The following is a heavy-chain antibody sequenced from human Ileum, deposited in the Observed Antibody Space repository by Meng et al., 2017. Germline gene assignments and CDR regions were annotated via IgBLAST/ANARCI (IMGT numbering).Heavy chain of an antibody. CDR1: GGSVSRAGYQ. CDR2: AST. J-gene: IGHJ4*02. V-gene: IGHV4-61*08. D-gene: IGHD1-26*01. CDR3: ARDHMGSLDY. Sequence: QVPRQGSGPGLVGPSVTLSLICTVSGGSVSRAGYQWGWIRQPPGKGLEWIGYASTNYNPSLKSRVTISLDTSRNQFSLSLSSVTAADTAVYYCARDHMGSLDYWGQGILVTVFS.